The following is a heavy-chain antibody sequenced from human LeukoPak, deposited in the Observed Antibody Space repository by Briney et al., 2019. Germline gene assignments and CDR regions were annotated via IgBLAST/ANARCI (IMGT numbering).Heavy chain of an antibody. CDR1: GGSISSYN. Sequence: SETLSLTCTVSGGSISSYNWSWIWQPPGKGLEWIGYIYYSGSTNYNPSLKSRVTISVDTSKNQFYLKLSSVTAADTAVYYCARRGINYDILTGYRYYYGMDVWGQGTTVTVSS. CDR2: IYYSGST. CDR3: ARRGINYDILTGYRYYYGMDV. V-gene: IGHV4-59*08. D-gene: IGHD3-9*01. J-gene: IGHJ6*02.